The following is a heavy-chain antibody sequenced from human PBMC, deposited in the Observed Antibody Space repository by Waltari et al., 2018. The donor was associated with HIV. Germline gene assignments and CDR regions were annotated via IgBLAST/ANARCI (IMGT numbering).Heavy chain of an antibody. V-gene: IGHV3-23*01. CDR2: IGGMGDST. CDR1: GFSFSSSA. D-gene: IGHD2-2*01. J-gene: IGHJ4*02. Sequence: EVQLLDSGGGLVQPGGSLRLSCAAPGFSFSSSAMSWVRQAPGKGLGWGSVIGGMGDSTFYADSVKGLFTISRDDSKNTLYLQMNSLSAEDTAVYYCAKASSASCYASLHYWGQGTMVTVSS. CDR3: AKASSASCYASLHY.